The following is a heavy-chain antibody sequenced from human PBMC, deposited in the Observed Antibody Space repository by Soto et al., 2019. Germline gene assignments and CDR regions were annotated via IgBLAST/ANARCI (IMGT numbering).Heavy chain of an antibody. CDR2: IHHSGSI. J-gene: IGHJ6*02. Sequence: ASETLSVTCTVSGDSITSDYYHWTWLRQSPGKGLEWIGYIHHSGSILYNPSLKSRVTISVDTSKNQFSLHLTSVTAADTAVYFCAREDDGGDSLDVWGQGTTVTVSS. V-gene: IGHV4-30-4*08. D-gene: IGHD2-21*02. CDR3: AREDDGGDSLDV. CDR1: GDSITSDYYH.